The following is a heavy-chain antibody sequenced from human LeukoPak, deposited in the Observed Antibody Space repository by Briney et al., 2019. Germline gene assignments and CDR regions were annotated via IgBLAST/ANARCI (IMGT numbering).Heavy chain of an antibody. J-gene: IGHJ3*02. Sequence: GRSLRLSCAASGFTFSSYGMHWVRQAPGKGLEWVAVISFDGSNKYYADSVKGRFTVSRDNSKNTLYVQMNSLRAEDTAVYYCAKASRYLGSGSYYRDAFDIWGQGTMVTVSS. CDR1: GFTFSSYG. V-gene: IGHV3-30*18. D-gene: IGHD3-10*02. CDR2: ISFDGSNK. CDR3: AKASRYLGSGSYYRDAFDI.